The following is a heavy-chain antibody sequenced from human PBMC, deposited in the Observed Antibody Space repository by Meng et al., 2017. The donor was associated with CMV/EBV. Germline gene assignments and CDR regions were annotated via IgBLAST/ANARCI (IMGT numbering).Heavy chain of an antibody. CDR1: GFTFDDYG. V-gene: IGHV3-20*04. D-gene: IGHD2-2*02. CDR2: INWNGGST. J-gene: IGHJ6*02. Sequence: GESLKISCAASGFTFDDYGMSWVRQAPGKGLEWVSGINWNGGSTGYADSVKGRFTISRDNAKNSLYLQMNSLRAEDTAVYYCARDPGLYDPLADYYYGMDVWGQGTTVTVSS. CDR3: ARDPGLYDPLADYYYGMDV.